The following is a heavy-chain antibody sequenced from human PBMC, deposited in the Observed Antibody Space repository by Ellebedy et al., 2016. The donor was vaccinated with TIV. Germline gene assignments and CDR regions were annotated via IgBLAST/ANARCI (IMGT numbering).Heavy chain of an antibody. CDR1: GFTVSSNY. D-gene: IGHD6-19*01. V-gene: IGHV3-53*01. J-gene: IGHJ4*02. Sequence: PGGSLRLSCAASGFTVSSNYMSWVRQAPGKGLEWVSVIYSGGSTYYADPVKGRFTISRDNSKNTLYLQMNSLRAEDTAVYYCARDPREWLVRGYFDCWGQGTLVTVSS. CDR2: IYSGGST. CDR3: ARDPREWLVRGYFDC.